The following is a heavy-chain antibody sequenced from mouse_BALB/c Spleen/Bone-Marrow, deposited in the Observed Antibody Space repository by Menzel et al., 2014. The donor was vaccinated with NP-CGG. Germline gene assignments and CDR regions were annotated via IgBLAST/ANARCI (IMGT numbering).Heavy chain of an antibody. CDR1: GFNIKDTY. D-gene: IGHD2-14*01. V-gene: IGHV14-3*02. CDR2: IDPANGNT. Sequence: EVQLQQSGAELVKPGASVKLSCTASGFNIKDTYMHWVKQRPEQGLEWIGRIDPANGNTKYDPKFQGKATITADTSSNTAYLRLSSLTSEDTAVYYCASYRCAWYFDVWGAGTTVTVSS. J-gene: IGHJ1*01. CDR3: ASYRCAWYFDV.